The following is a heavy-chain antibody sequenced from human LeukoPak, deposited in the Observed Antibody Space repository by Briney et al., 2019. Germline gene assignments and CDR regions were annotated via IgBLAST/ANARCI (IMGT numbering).Heavy chain of an antibody. Sequence: GGSLRLSCAASGFTFSSYGMHWVRQAPGKGLEWVAVIWYDGSNKYYADSVKGRFTISRDNSKNTLYLQMNSLRAEDTAVYYCARVYYYDGSGYSPDYWGRGTLVTVSS. V-gene: IGHV3-33*01. J-gene: IGHJ4*02. CDR3: ARVYYYDGSGYSPDY. CDR2: IWYDGSNK. CDR1: GFTFSSYG. D-gene: IGHD3-22*01.